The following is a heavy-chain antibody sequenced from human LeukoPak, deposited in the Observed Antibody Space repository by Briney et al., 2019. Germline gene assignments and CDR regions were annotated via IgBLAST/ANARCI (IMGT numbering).Heavy chain of an antibody. CDR3: ATRGSDFWSGFDH. V-gene: IGHV1-24*01. CDR1: GSSLHDLP. J-gene: IGHJ4*02. Sequence: ASVKVSCKLSGSSLHDLPIQWVRQAGTKGLEWMAGFDPENAEIVYAQKFQGRVTMTEGTSTDTAYLELTSLTSDDTALYYCATRGSDFWSGFDHWGQGTQVTVSS. CDR2: FDPENAEI. D-gene: IGHD3-3*01.